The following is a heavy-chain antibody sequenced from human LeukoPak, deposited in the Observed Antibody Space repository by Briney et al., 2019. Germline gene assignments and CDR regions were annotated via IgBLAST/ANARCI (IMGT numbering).Heavy chain of an antibody. CDR3: ARGSFYSNYRWGDHSSEEYFHL. J-gene: IGHJ2*01. CDR2: ISAYNGNT. Sequence: ASVKVSCKASGYTFTGYGISWVRQAPGQGLEWMGWISAYNGNTNYAQKLQGRVTMTTDTSTSTAYMELRSLRSDDTAVYYCARGSFYSNYRWGDHSSEEYFHLWGRGTLVTVSS. V-gene: IGHV1-18*01. CDR1: GYTFTGYG. D-gene: IGHD4-11*01.